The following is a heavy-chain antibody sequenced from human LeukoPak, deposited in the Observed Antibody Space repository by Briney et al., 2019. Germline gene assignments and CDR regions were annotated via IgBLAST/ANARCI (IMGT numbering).Heavy chain of an antibody. CDR3: AKDFEVVSGVYYYDSSGYYFDY. CDR2: ISGSGGST. Sequence: AGSLRLSCAASGFTFSSYAMSWVRQAPGKGLEWVSAISGSGGSTYYADSVKGRFTISRDNSKNTLYLQMNSLRAEDTAVYYCAKDFEVVSGVYYYDSSGYYFDYWGQGTLVTVSS. V-gene: IGHV3-23*01. D-gene: IGHD3-22*01. J-gene: IGHJ4*02. CDR1: GFTFSSYA.